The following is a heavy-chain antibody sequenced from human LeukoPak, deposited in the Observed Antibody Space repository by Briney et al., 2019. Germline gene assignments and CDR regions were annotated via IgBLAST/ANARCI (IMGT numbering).Heavy chain of an antibody. Sequence: GGSLRLSCAASGFTFSSYAMSLVRQAPGKGLEWVSAISGSGGSTYYADSVKGRFTISRDNSKNTLYLQMNSLRAEDTAVYYCAKVQNYYDSSGYYESNWGQGILVTVSS. J-gene: IGHJ4*02. CDR2: ISGSGGST. CDR1: GFTFSSYA. D-gene: IGHD3-22*01. V-gene: IGHV3-23*01. CDR3: AKVQNYYDSSGYYESN.